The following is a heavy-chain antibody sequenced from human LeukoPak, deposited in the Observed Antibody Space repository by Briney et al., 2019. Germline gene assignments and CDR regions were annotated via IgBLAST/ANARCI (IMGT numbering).Heavy chain of an antibody. CDR2: INAGNGNT. D-gene: IGHD6-13*01. CDR3: ARDRSELVAAGMGWFDP. J-gene: IGHJ5*02. CDR1: GYTFTSYA. Sequence: ASVKVSCKASGYTFTSYAMHWVRQAPGQRLEWMGWINAGNGNTKYSQKFQGRVTITRDTSASTAYMELSSLRSEDTAVYYCARDRSELVAAGMGWFDPWGQGTLVTVSS. V-gene: IGHV1-3*01.